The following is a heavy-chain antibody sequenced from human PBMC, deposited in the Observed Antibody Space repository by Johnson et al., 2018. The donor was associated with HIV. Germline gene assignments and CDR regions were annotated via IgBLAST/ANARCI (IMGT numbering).Heavy chain of an antibody. CDR2: ITSSGTTI. J-gene: IGHJ3*02. D-gene: IGHD6-19*01. CDR3: AKSLDIAVAGTILSHAFYI. CDR1: GFTFSDYY. V-gene: IGHV3-11*04. Sequence: QVQLVESGGGVIQPGRSLRLSCATSGFTFSDYYMSWIRQAPGKGLEWVSYITSSGTTIYYADSVKGRFTISRDNTKNSVYLQMNSLRAEDTAVYYCAKSLDIAVAGTILSHAFYIWGQGTMVTVSS.